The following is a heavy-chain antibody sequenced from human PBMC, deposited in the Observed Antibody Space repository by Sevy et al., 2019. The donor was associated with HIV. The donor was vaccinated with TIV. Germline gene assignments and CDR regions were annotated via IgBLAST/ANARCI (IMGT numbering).Heavy chain of an antibody. J-gene: IGHJ4*02. V-gene: IGHV3-20*04. CDR3: ARGAIVVTAPRYFDY. D-gene: IGHD2-21*02. CDR2: INWNGGST. Sequence: GGSLRLSRAASGFTFDDYGMSWVRQAPGKGLQWVSGINWNGGSTDYADSVKGRFTISRDNAKNSLYLQMNSLRAEDTALYYCARGAIVVTAPRYFDYWGQGTLVTVSS. CDR1: GFTFDDYG.